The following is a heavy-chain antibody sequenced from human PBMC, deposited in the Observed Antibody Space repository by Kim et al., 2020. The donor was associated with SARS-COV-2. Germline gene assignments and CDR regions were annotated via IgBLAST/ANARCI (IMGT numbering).Heavy chain of an antibody. CDR2: ISSSSSYI. J-gene: IGHJ5*02. D-gene: IGHD6-6*01. Sequence: GGSLRLSCAASGFTFSSYSMNWVRQAPGKGLEWVSSISSSSSYIYYADSVKGRFTISRDNAKNSLYLQMNSLRAEDTAVYYCAREEGQLREGWFDPWGQGTLVTVSS. CDR1: GFTFSSYS. V-gene: IGHV3-21*01. CDR3: AREEGQLREGWFDP.